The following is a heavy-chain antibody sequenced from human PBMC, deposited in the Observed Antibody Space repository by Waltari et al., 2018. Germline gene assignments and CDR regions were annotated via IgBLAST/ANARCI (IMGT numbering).Heavy chain of an antibody. CDR3: TKSRWDSVIYRHDAFDI. D-gene: IGHD1-26*01. J-gene: IGHJ3*02. CDR2: MSGSGGGT. Sequence: EVQLLESGGGLVQPGGSQRLSCAGSGFVFNTLAMRWVRQAPGKRLEWVSAMSGSGGGTYYAEFVKGRFTISRDNSKNTVYLQMNSLTTEDTAVYYCTKSRWDSVIYRHDAFDIWGQGTMVTVSS. V-gene: IGHV3-23*01. CDR1: GFVFNTLA.